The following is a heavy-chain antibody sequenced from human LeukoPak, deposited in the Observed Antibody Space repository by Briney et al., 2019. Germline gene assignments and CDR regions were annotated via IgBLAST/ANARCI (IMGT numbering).Heavy chain of an antibody. V-gene: IGHV3-11*04. Sequence: GGSLRLSCAASGFTFSDYYMSWIRQAPGKGLEWVSYISSSGSTIYYADSVKGRFTISRDNAKNSLYLQMNSLRAEDTAVYYWARDVRYSSGWYLYYYYYMDVWGKGTTVTVSS. J-gene: IGHJ6*03. CDR3: ARDVRYSSGWYLYYYYYMDV. CDR1: GFTFSDYY. CDR2: ISSSGSTI. D-gene: IGHD6-19*01.